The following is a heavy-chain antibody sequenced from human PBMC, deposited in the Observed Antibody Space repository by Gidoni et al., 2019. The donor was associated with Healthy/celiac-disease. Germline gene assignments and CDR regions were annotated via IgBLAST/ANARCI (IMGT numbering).Heavy chain of an antibody. J-gene: IGHJ4*02. Sequence: QVQLQESGPGLLKPSQTLSLTCTVPRCSISSRSYYWSWSRQPAGKGLEWIGRIYTSGSTNYNPSLKSRVTISVDTSKNQFSLKLSSVTAADTAVYYCARTADGSGFFLGDFDYWGQGTLVTVSS. V-gene: IGHV4-61*02. CDR2: IYTSGST. D-gene: IGHD3-22*01. CDR1: RCSISSRSYY. CDR3: ARTADGSGFFLGDFDY.